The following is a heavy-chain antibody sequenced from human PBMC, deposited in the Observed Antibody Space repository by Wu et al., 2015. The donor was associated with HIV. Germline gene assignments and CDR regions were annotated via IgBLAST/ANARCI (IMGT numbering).Heavy chain of an antibody. CDR2: VDPEDGET. Sequence: EVQLVQSGAEVKKPGATVKISCKVSGYTFTDYYMHWVQQAPGKGLEWMGLVDPEDGETIYAEKFQGRVTITADTSTDTAYMELSSLRSEDTAVYYCATGGVVVVPAAMMALNYWGQGTLVTVLL. D-gene: IGHD2-2*01. J-gene: IGHJ4*02. V-gene: IGHV1-69-2*01. CDR1: GYTFTDYY. CDR3: ATGGVVVVPAAMMALNY.